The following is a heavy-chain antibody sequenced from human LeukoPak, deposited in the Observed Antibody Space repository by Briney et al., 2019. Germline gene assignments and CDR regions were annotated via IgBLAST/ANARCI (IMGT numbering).Heavy chain of an antibody. CDR1: GFTFSSYA. D-gene: IGHD6-19*01. V-gene: IGHV3-30*04. Sequence: GGSLRLSCAASGFTFSSYAMHWVRQAPGNGLEWVALLSCDGSNKHYADSVKGRFTISRDNSKNSLYVQMNSLRAEDTAVYYCAREGGSLYTSGWTRWDYFDYWGQGTLVTVSS. CDR3: AREGGSLYTSGWTRWDYFDY. J-gene: IGHJ4*02. CDR2: LSCDGSNK.